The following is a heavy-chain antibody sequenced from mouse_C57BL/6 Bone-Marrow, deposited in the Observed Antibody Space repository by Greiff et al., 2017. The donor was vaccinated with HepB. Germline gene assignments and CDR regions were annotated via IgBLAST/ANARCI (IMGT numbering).Heavy chain of an antibody. D-gene: IGHD2-4*01. CDR3: ASGGLPYYFDY. J-gene: IGHJ2*01. V-gene: IGHV1-9*01. CDR2: ILPGSGST. Sequence: VKLQESGAELMKPGASVKLSCKATGYTFTGFWIEWVKQRPGHGLEWIGEILPGSGSTNYNEKFKGKATFTADTSSNTAYMQLSSLTTEYSAIYYDASGGLPYYFDYWGQGTTLTVSS. CDR1: GYTFTGFW.